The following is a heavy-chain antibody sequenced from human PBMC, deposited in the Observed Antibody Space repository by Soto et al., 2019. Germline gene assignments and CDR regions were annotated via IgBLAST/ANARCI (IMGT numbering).Heavy chain of an antibody. CDR3: ARSYFDYYDSSGPMAFDI. J-gene: IGHJ3*02. D-gene: IGHD3-22*01. CDR2: IYYSGST. Sequence: TLAGCSIRSCGYYWSWIRQHPGKGLEWIGYIYYSGSTYYNPSLKSRVTISVDTSKNQFSLKLSSVTAADTAVYYCARSYFDYYDSSGPMAFDIWGQGTMVTVSS. CDR1: GCSIRSCGYY. V-gene: IGHV4-31*02.